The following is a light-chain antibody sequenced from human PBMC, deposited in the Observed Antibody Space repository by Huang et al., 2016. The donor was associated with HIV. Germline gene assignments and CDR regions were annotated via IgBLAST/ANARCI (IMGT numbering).Light chain of an antibody. CDR3: QHSDGLSPLT. Sequence: IRMTQSPSSLSASTGDKVTITCRASQNVGTSLAWYQQRPARAPVLLIYDASTLQRGVPSRFSGSGSRTVFTLTIGCLQVEDAATYYCQHSDGLSPLTFGGGT. J-gene: IGKJ4*01. CDR1: QNVGTS. CDR2: DAS. V-gene: IGKV1-8*01.